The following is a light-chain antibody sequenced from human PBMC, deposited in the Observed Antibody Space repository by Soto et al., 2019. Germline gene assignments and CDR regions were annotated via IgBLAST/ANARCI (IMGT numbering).Light chain of an antibody. V-gene: IGKV1D-16*01. Sequence: DIQMTQFPSSLYASVGDRVTITCRASQGINSRLAWYQQKPDKAPMSLIYGASSLQSGVPSRFSGSGSGTDFTLTSSSLQSEDIGTYDCQQYSSFPVTCGGGTKVEIK. J-gene: IGKJ4*02. CDR1: QGINSR. CDR3: QQYSSFPVT. CDR2: GAS.